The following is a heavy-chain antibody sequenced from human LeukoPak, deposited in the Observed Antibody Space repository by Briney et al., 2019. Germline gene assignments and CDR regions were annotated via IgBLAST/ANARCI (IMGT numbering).Heavy chain of an antibody. D-gene: IGHD6-13*01. J-gene: IGHJ6*02. Sequence: GGSLGLSCAASDFTLSDYYMTWIRQAPGKGLEWLSYISNSGSDIYSADSVKGRFTISRDNAKNSLYLQMNSLRAEDTAVYYCARSYRATAGIVDVWGQGTTVTVSS. CDR1: DFTLSDYY. CDR2: ISNSGSDI. CDR3: ARSYRATAGIVDV. V-gene: IGHV3-11*01.